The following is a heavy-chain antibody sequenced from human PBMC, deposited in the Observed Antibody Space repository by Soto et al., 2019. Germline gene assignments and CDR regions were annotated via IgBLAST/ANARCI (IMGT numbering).Heavy chain of an antibody. CDR2: INPATGNT. J-gene: IGHJ5*02. V-gene: IGHV1-3*01. Sequence: GASVKVSCKASGYSFATYAIHWVRQAPGQGLEWMGWINPATGNTGYSDKFQDRVTFTRDTSATTAYMELRGLRSEDTAVYYCARRYKSAGWLEPWGQGTLVTAS. CDR1: GYSFATYA. D-gene: IGHD1-1*01. CDR3: ARRYKSAGWLEP.